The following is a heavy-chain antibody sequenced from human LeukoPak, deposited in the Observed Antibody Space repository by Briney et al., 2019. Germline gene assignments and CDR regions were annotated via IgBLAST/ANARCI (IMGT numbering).Heavy chain of an antibody. CDR2: INHSGST. J-gene: IGHJ5*02. D-gene: IGHD3-22*01. CDR3: ARGPMRGWFDP. Sequence: TSETLSLXCAVYGGAFSGYYWSWIRQPPGRALESIGEINHSGSTNYNPSLKSRVTISVGTSKNQFSLELSSVTAADTAVYYCARGPMRGWFDPWGQGTLVTVSS. CDR1: GGAFSGYY. V-gene: IGHV4-34*01.